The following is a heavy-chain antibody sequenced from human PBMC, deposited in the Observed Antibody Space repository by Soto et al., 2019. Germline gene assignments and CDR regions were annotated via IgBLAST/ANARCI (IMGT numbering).Heavy chain of an antibody. CDR3: ARGAITMVRGVPQAFDI. Sequence: SETLSLTCAVYGGSFSGYYWSWIRQPPGKGLEWNGEINQSGSTNYNPSLKSRVTISVDTSKNQFSLKLSSVTAADTSAYYCARGAITMVRGVPQAFDIWGQGTMVTVSS. CDR1: GGSFSGYY. J-gene: IGHJ3*02. D-gene: IGHD3-10*01. V-gene: IGHV4-34*01. CDR2: INQSGST.